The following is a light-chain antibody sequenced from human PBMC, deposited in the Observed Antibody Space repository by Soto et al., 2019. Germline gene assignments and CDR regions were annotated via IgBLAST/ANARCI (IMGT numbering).Light chain of an antibody. CDR3: FSFTTDWTHV. CDR1: SRDIDAYNY. J-gene: IGLJ1*01. V-gene: IGLV2-14*01. CDR2: EVS. Sequence: HSALTQPDYMDGTSTESITMSCTRSSRDIDAYNYVSWFQQYPGNAPKLIISEVSNRPSGVSNRFSGSKSGTAASLNISGLQTEDEADYFCFSFTTDWTHVFGTGTKVTVL.